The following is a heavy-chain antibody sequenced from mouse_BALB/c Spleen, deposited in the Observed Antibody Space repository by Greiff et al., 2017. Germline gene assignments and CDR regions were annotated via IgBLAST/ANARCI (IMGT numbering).Heavy chain of an antibody. J-gene: IGHJ1*01. CDR3: ARSDYYGSSYDYWYFDV. CDR2: ISYSGST. D-gene: IGHD1-1*01. Sequence: VQLKQSGPGLVKPSQSLSLTCTVTGYSITSDYAWNWIRQFPGNKLEWMGYISYSGSTSYNPSLKSRISITRDTSKNQFFLQLNSVTTEDTATYYCARSDYYGSSYDYWYFDVWGAGTTVTVSS. CDR1: GYSITSDYA. V-gene: IGHV3-2*02.